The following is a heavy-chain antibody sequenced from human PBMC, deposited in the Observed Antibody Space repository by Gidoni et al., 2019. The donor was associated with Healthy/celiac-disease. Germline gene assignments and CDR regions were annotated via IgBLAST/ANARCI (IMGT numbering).Heavy chain of an antibody. V-gene: IGHV3-20*01. Sequence: EVQLVESGGGVVRPGGSLSLSCAASGFTFDDYGMSWVRQAPGKGLEWVSGINWNGGSTGYADSVKGRFTISRDNAKNSLYLQMNSLRAEDTALYHCARVSSGWYGGGSDYWGQGTLVTVSS. J-gene: IGHJ4*02. CDR2: INWNGGST. D-gene: IGHD6-19*01. CDR1: GFTFDDYG. CDR3: ARVSSGWYGGGSDY.